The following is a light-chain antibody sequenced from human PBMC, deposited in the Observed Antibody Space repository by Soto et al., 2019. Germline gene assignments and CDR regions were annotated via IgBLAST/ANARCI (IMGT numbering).Light chain of an antibody. CDR2: EVN. CDR1: NNDIGGYNY. Sequence: QSVLTQPASVSGSAGQSITISCTGTNNDIGGYNYVSWYQQHPGKAPQLIIYEVNHRPSGVSNRFSGSKSGNTASLTISGLQTEDESNYFCGSFTASNSLIFGGGTKL. J-gene: IGLJ2*01. V-gene: IGLV2-14*01. CDR3: GSFTASNSLI.